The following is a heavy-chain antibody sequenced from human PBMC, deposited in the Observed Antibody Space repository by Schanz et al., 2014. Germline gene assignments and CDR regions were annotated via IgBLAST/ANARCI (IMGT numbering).Heavy chain of an antibody. CDR2: INTGVNT. Sequence: EVQLLESGGGLVQPGGSLRLSCAASGFTFGDYAMTWVRQAPGKGLEWVSAINTGVNTYYADSVRGRFTMSRDNAKNTLYLQMNSLRAEDTAVYYCARPALWFGDNCFDPWGQGTLXTVSS. J-gene: IGHJ5*02. CDR3: ARPALWFGDNCFDP. D-gene: IGHD3-10*01. CDR1: GFTFGDYA. V-gene: IGHV3-23*01.